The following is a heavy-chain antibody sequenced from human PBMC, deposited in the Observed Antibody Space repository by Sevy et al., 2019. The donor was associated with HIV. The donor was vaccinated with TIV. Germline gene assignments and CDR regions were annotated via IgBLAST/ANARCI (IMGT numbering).Heavy chain of an antibody. V-gene: IGHV3-30-3*01. CDR1: GFTFSSYA. CDR2: ISYDGSNK. Sequence: GGSLRLSCAASGFTFSSYAMHWVRHAPGKGLEWVAVISYDGSNKYYADSVKGRFTISRDNSKNTLYLQMNSLRAEDTAVYYCARGDYDFWSGYLQPYYYYYGMDVWGQGTTVTVSS. J-gene: IGHJ6*02. D-gene: IGHD3-3*01. CDR3: ARGDYDFWSGYLQPYYYYYGMDV.